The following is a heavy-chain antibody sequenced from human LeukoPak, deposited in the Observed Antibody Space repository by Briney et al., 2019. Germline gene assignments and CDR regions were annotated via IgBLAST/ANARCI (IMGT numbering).Heavy chain of an antibody. V-gene: IGHV3-23*01. J-gene: IGHJ4*02. CDR1: GFTFSSYA. CDR3: ARVGFTAPDYFDY. D-gene: IGHD5-18*01. CDR2: ISGSGSST. Sequence: SGGSLRLSCAASGFTFSSYAMSWVRQAPGKGLEWVSAISGSGSSTYYADSVKGRFTISRHNSKNTLYLQMNSLRAEDTAVYYCARVGFTAPDYFDYWGQGTLVTVSS.